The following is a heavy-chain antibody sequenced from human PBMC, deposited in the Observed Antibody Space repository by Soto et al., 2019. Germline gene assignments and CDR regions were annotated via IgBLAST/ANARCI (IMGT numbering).Heavy chain of an antibody. V-gene: IGHV4-4*02. CDR3: ARSGDGYYDSSGYYRLGAFDI. CDR2: IYHSGST. CDR1: GGSISSSNW. D-gene: IGHD3-22*01. J-gene: IGHJ3*02. Sequence: PSETLSLTCAVSGGSISSSNWWSWVRQPPGKGLEWIGEIYHSGSTNYNPSLKSRVTISVDKSKNQFSLKLSSVTAADTAVYYCARSGDGYYDSSGYYRLGAFDIWGQGTMVTV.